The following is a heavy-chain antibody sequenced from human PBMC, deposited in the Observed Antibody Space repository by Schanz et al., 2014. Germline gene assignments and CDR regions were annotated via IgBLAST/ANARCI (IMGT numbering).Heavy chain of an antibody. D-gene: IGHD4-17*01. CDR1: GYTLTNFD. CDR3: ARELRLEYYFDY. J-gene: IGHJ4*02. Sequence: QVQLVQSGAEVKKPGASVKVSCKASGYTLTNFDINWVRQAPGQGLEWMGWISAYNGNTNYAQKLQGRVTMTTDTSTSTAYMELRSLRSDDTAVYYCARELRLEYYFDYWGQGTQVTVSS. V-gene: IGHV1-18*01. CDR2: ISAYNGNT.